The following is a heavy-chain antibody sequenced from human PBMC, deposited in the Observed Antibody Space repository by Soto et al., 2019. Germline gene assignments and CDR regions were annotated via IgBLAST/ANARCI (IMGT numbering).Heavy chain of an antibody. CDR2: INPKSGGT. D-gene: IGHD2-8*01. CDR3: ARGDSTDCSNGVCSFFYNHDMDV. J-gene: IGHJ6*02. Sequence: ASVKVFCKASGYSFTDYHIHWVRQAPGQGLEWLGRINPKSGGTSTAQKFQGWVTMTTDTSISTASMELTRLTSDDTAIYYCARGDSTDCSNGVCSFFYNHDMDVWGQGTTVTVSS. V-gene: IGHV1-2*04. CDR1: GYSFTDYH.